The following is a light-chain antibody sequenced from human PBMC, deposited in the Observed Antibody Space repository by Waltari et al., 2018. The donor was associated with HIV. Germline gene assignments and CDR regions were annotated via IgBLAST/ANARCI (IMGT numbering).Light chain of an antibody. CDR1: SSDLGAYTY. CDR2: EVT. V-gene: IGLV2-8*01. CDR3: SSYAGSNTLI. J-gene: IGLJ2*01. Sequence: HSALTQPPSAPGSPGHSVTISCTATSSDLGAYTYVSWYQQHPGKAPKLIIYEVTKRPSGVPDRFSASKSGNTASLTVSVLQTDDEADYYCSSYAGSNTLIFGGGTNLIVL.